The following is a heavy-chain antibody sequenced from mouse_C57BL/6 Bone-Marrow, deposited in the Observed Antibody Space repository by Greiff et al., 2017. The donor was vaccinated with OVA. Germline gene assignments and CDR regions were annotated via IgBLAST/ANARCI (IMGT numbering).Heavy chain of an antibody. Sequence: EVKLMESGGGLVQPGGSLKLSCAASGFTFSDYGIAWVRQAPRKGPEWVAFISNLAYSIYYADTVTGRFTISRENAKNTLYLEMSSLRSEDTAMYYCARHGYPSWFAYWGQGTLVTVSA. V-gene: IGHV5-15*01. CDR3: ARHGYPSWFAY. J-gene: IGHJ3*01. CDR2: ISNLAYSI. D-gene: IGHD2-2*01. CDR1: GFTFSDYG.